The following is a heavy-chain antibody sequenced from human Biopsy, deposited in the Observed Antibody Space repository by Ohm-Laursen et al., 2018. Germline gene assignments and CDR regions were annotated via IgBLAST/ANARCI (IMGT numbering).Heavy chain of an antibody. CDR2: IYNTGST. CDR1: GGFISTYY. V-gene: IGHV4-4*07. D-gene: IGHD3-22*01. Sequence: TLSLTCPVSGGFISTYYWNWIRQPAGKALEWIGRIYNTGSTNYNPSLQSRVTMSVDTSKNQFSLKMSSVTVADTAVYYCARDLPYYENSGYGAFDMWGQGTMVTVSS. J-gene: IGHJ3*02. CDR3: ARDLPYYENSGYGAFDM.